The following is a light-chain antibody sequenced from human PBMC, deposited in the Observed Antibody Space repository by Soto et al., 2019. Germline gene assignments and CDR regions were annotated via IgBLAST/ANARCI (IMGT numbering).Light chain of an antibody. CDR2: EVS. V-gene: IGLV2-14*01. J-gene: IGLJ1*01. Sequence: QSALTQPASVSGSPGQSITISCTGTSSDVGGYNYVSWYQQHPGKAPKLMIYEVSNRPSGVSNRFSGSKSGNTASLTISGLQAEDEAHYYCSSYTSSSTYVFGTVTKVTVL. CDR3: SSYTSSSTYV. CDR1: SSDVGGYNY.